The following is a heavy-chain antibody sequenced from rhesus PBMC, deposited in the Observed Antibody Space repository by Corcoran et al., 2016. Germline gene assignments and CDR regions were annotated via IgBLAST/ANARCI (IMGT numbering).Heavy chain of an antibody. CDR1: GFTFSSYD. V-gene: IGHV3-136*01. J-gene: IGHJ2*01. D-gene: IGHD6-31*01. Sequence: EVQLVESGGGLVQPGGSLRLSCAASGFTFSSYDMSWVRQAPGKGLEWVSYISYTGTTIYYADSVKGQFTISRDNAKNSLSLQMSSLRAEDTAVYYCTRVDWAAAGTWYFDLWGPGTPITISS. CDR3: TRVDWAAAGTWYFDL. CDR2: ISYTGTTI.